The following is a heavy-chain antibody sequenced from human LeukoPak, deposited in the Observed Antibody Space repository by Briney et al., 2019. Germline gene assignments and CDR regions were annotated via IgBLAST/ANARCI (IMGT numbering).Heavy chain of an antibody. CDR3: ARHADGYNVDY. CDR2: IYYSGST. J-gene: IGHJ4*02. CDR1: GGXISSYY. Sequence: SETLSLTCTVSGGXISSYYWSWIRQPPGKGLEWIGYIYYSGSTNYNPSLKSRVTISVDTSKNQFSLKLSSVTAADTAVYYCARHADGYNVDYWGQGTLVTVSS. D-gene: IGHD5-24*01. V-gene: IGHV4-59*08.